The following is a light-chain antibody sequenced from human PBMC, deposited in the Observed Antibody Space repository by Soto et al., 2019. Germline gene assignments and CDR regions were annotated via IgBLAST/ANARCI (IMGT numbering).Light chain of an antibody. Sequence: DIQMTQSPPTLSASVGDRVTITCRASQSISSWLAWYQQKPGKAPKLLIYDASSLESGVPSRFSGRGSGTEFTLTISSLQPDDFATYYCQQYNSYWTLGQGTKVDIK. V-gene: IGKV1-5*01. CDR2: DAS. CDR3: QQYNSYWT. J-gene: IGKJ1*01. CDR1: QSISSW.